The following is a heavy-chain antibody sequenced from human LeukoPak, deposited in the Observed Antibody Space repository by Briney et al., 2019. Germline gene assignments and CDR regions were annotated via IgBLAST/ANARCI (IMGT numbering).Heavy chain of an antibody. CDR3: ARGRTDAVTYYDFWSARNWFDP. Sequence: SETLSLTCAVYGGSFSGYYWSWIRQPPGKGLEWIGEINHSGSTNYNPSLKSRATISVDTSKNQFSLKLSSVTAADTAVYYCARGRTDAVTYYDFWSARNWFDPWGQGTLVTVSS. CDR2: INHSGST. D-gene: IGHD3-3*01. J-gene: IGHJ5*02. V-gene: IGHV4-34*01. CDR1: GGSFSGYY.